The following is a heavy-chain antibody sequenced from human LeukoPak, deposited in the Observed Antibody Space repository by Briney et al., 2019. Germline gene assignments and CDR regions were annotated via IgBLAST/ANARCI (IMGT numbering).Heavy chain of an antibody. J-gene: IGHJ6*03. CDR2: IYSGGST. CDR3: ARDQGSASYYYYYYMDV. V-gene: IGHV3-53*01. Sequence: ETLSLTCAVYGGSFSGYYWSWVRQAPGKGLEWVSVIYSGGSTFYADSVKGRFTISRDNAKNSPYLQMNSLRAEDTAVYYCARDQGSASYYYYYYMDVWGKGTTVTVSS. CDR1: GGSFSGYY.